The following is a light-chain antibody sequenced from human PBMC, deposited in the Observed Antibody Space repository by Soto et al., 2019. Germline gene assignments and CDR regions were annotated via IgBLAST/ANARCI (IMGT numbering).Light chain of an antibody. CDR2: EVS. CDR3: SSFSSSTTLYV. Sequence: ALTQPASVSGSPGQSITIPCTGTSSDVGGYKYVSWYQHHADKAPKLMIYEVSNRPSGVSNRFSGSKSGNTASLTIYGLQAEDEADYYCSSFSSSTTLYVFGTGTKVTVL. CDR1: SSDVGGYKY. V-gene: IGLV2-14*01. J-gene: IGLJ1*01.